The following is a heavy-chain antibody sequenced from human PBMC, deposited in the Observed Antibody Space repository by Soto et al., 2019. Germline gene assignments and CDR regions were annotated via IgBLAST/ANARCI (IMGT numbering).Heavy chain of an antibody. Sequence: GGSLRLSCAASGFTFSDYSMNWVRQAPGKGLEWVAYISSGSSAIYYADSVKGRFTISRDNVKNSLYLQMNSLRDEDTAVYYCARDTPFDYWGQGALVTVSS. V-gene: IGHV3-48*02. J-gene: IGHJ4*02. CDR1: GFTFSDYS. CDR2: ISSGSSAI. CDR3: ARDTPFDY.